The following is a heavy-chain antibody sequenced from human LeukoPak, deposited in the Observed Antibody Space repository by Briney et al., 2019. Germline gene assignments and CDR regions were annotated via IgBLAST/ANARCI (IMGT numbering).Heavy chain of an antibody. CDR1: GYTFTSNY. V-gene: IGHV1-46*01. CDR2: ISPSGGST. J-gene: IGHJ4*02. Sequence: ASVKVSCKAFGYTFTSNYMHWVRQAPGQGPEWMGVISPSGGSTTYAQKFQGRVTLTRDMSTSTVYMEVSSLRSEDTAVYYCARSATGSGSYYGLDYWGQGTLVTVSS. D-gene: IGHD1-26*01. CDR3: ARSATGSGSYYGLDY.